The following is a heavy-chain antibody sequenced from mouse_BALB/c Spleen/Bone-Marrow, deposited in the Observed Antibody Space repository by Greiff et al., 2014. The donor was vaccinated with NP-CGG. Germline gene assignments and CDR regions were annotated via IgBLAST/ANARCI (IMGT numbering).Heavy chain of an antibody. CDR3: ARRGDYYAMDY. Sequence: LKLSCAASGLTFSSYTMSWVRQTPEKRLEWVAYISNGGGSAYYPDTVKGRFTISRDNAKNTLYLQMSSLKSEDTAMYYCARRGDYYAMDYWGQGTSVTVSS. CDR1: GLTFSSYT. J-gene: IGHJ4*01. CDR2: ISNGGGSA. V-gene: IGHV5-12-2*01.